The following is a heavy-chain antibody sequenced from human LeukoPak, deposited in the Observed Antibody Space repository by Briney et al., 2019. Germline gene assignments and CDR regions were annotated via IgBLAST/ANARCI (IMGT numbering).Heavy chain of an antibody. Sequence: SETLSLTCTVSGGSISSGGYYWSWIRQHPGKGLEWIGYIYYSGSTYYNPSLKSRVTISVDTSKNQFSLKLSSVTAADTAVYYCARSDYDFWSIFDYWGQGIPVTVSS. J-gene: IGHJ4*02. CDR1: GGSISSGGYY. D-gene: IGHD3-3*01. CDR2: IYYSGST. V-gene: IGHV4-31*03. CDR3: ARSDYDFWSIFDY.